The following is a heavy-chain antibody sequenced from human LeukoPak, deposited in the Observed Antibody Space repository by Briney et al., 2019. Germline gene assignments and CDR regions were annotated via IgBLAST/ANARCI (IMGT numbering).Heavy chain of an antibody. CDR3: AGIPVFGVFLHQEPV. J-gene: IGHJ6*04. CDR1: GYTITNNY. Sequence: GASVKVSCKASGYTITNNYMLWVRQAPGQGLEWMGVFIPILGTANSTQKFQDRVTITADMSTNTAYMELSSLRSEDTAVYFCAGIPVFGVFLHQEPVWGKGTTVTVSS. V-gene: IGHV1-46*01. CDR2: FIPILGTA. D-gene: IGHD3-3*01.